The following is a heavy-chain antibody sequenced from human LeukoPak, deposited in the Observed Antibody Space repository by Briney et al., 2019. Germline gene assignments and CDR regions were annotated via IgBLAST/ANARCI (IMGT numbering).Heavy chain of an antibody. CDR2: IIPIFGTA. D-gene: IGHD1-26*01. J-gene: IGHJ4*02. CDR3: AREGVGATKRGAFDY. Sequence: SVKVSCKASGGTFSSYAISWVRQAPGQGLEWMGWIIPIFGTANYAQKFQGRVTITADESTSTAYMELSSLRFEDTAVYYCAREGVGATKRGAFDYWGQGTLVTVSS. V-gene: IGHV1-69*01. CDR1: GGTFSSYA.